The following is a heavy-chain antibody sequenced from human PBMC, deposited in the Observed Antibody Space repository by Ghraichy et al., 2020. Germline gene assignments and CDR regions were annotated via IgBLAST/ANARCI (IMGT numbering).Heavy chain of an antibody. Sequence: GGSLRLSCAASGFTFSSYDMHWVRQATGKGLEWVSAIGTAGDTYYPGSVKGRFTISRENAKNSLYLQMNSLRAGDTAVYYCARAGNGWAFDIWGQGTMVTVSS. CDR1: GFTFSSYD. V-gene: IGHV3-13*01. CDR2: IGTAGDT. J-gene: IGHJ3*02. D-gene: IGHD1-14*01. CDR3: ARAGNGWAFDI.